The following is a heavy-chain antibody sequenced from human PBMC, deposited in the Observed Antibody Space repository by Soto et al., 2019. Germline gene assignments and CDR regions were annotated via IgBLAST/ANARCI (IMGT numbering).Heavy chain of an antibody. CDR3: ARDDYYDSSGPDY. Sequence: GGSLRLSCAASGFTFSSYAMNWVRQAPGKGLEWVSSISSSSSTIYYADSVKGRFTISRDNAKNSLYLQMNSLRDEDTAVYCCARDDYYDSSGPDYWGQGTLVTVSS. D-gene: IGHD3-22*01. CDR2: ISSSSSTI. J-gene: IGHJ4*02. V-gene: IGHV3-48*02. CDR1: GFTFSSYA.